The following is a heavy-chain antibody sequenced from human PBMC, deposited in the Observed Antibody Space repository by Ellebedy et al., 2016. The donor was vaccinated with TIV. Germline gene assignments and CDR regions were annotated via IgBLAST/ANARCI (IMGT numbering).Heavy chain of an antibody. V-gene: IGHV3-30*18. J-gene: IGHJ6*03. D-gene: IGHD6-13*01. Sequence: GESLKISXAASGFTFSSYGMHWVRQAPGKGLEWVAFISYDGSNKYYADSVKGRFTISRDRSKNTLYLQMNSLRAEDTAVYYCAKDFLGSSWYALRGSYYHMDVWGKGTTVTVSS. CDR3: AKDFLGSSWYALRGSYYHMDV. CDR1: GFTFSSYG. CDR2: ISYDGSNK.